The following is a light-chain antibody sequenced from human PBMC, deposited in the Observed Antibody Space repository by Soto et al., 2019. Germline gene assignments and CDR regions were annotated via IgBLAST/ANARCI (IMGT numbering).Light chain of an antibody. CDR3: QSYDSSKEV. CDR1: SGSIASNY. V-gene: IGLV6-57*03. Sequence: NFLLTQPHSVSESPGKTVTISCTRSSGSIASNYVQWYQQRPGSAPTTVIYEDNQRPSGVPDRFSGSIDSSSNSAPLTISGLKTEDEADYYRQSYDSSKEVFGGGTKLTVL. CDR2: EDN. J-gene: IGLJ3*02.